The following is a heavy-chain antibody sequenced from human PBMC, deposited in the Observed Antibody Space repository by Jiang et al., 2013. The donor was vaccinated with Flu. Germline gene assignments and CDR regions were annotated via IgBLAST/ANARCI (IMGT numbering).Heavy chain of an antibody. V-gene: IGHV3-23*01. CDR2: ISGSGGST. CDR3: AKGDYDFWSGYLGNWFDP. J-gene: IGHJ5*02. CDR1: GFTFSSYA. Sequence: QLLESGGGLVQPGGSLRLSCAASGFTFSSYAMSWVRQAPGKGLEWVSAISGSGGSTYYADSVKGRFTISRDNSKNTLYLQMNSLRAEDTAVYYCAKGDYDFWSGYLGNWFDPWGQGTLVTVSS. D-gene: IGHD3-3*01.